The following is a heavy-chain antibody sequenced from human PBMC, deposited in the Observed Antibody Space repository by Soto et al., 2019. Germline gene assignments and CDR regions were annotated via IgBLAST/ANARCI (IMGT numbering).Heavy chain of an antibody. CDR3: ARQPYCSGGSCYSDFDY. V-gene: IGHV4-39*01. Sequence: AETLSLTCTVSGGSISSSSYYWGWIRQPPGKGLEWIGSIYYSGSTYYNPSLKSRVTISVDTSKNQFSLKLSSVTAADTAVYYCARQPYCSGGSCYSDFDYWGQGTLVTVSS. D-gene: IGHD2-15*01. CDR1: GGSISSSSYY. J-gene: IGHJ4*02. CDR2: IYYSGST.